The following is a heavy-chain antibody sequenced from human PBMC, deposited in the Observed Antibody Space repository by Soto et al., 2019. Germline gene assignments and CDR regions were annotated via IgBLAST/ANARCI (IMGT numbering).Heavy chain of an antibody. CDR1: GGTFSSYT. CDR2: IIPILGIA. J-gene: IGHJ4*02. CDR3: ANPPRY. Sequence: QVQLVQSGAEVKKPGSSVKVSCKASGGTFSSYTITWVRQAPGQGLEWMGRIIPILGIANYAQKFQGRVTIAANKPTSTAYRELSSLRSEDTAVYYCANPPRYWGQGILVTVSS. V-gene: IGHV1-69*02.